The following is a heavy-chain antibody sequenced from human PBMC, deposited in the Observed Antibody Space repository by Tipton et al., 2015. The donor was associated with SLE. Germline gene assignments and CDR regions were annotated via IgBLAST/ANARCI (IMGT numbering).Heavy chain of an antibody. CDR2: IYYSGST. CDR1: GGSISDSNW. D-gene: IGHD6-13*01. CDR3: ARDAGSWEPYFDH. Sequence: TLSLTCAVSGGSISDSNWWSWVRQPPGKGLEWIGYIYYSGSTNYNPSLKSRVTISVDTSKNQFSLKLSSVTTADTAVYYCARDAGSWEPYFDHWGQGTLVTVSS. V-gene: IGHV4-4*02. J-gene: IGHJ4*02.